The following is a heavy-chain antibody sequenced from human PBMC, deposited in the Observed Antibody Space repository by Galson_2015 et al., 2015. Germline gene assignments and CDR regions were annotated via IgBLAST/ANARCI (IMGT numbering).Heavy chain of an antibody. D-gene: IGHD2-2*01. J-gene: IGHJ5*02. Sequence: SVKVSCKASGYTFTSYYMHWVRQAPGQGLEWMGIINPSGGSTSYAQKFQGRVTMTRDTSTSTVYMELSSLRSEDTAVYYCARTPPYQQLRKNWFDPWGQGTLVTVSS. V-gene: IGHV1-46*01. CDR3: ARTPPYQQLRKNWFDP. CDR2: INPSGGST. CDR1: GYTFTSYY.